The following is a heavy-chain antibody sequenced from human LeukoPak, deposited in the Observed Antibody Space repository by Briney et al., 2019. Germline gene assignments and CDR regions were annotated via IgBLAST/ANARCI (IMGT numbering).Heavy chain of an antibody. CDR1: GFTFSSDW. V-gene: IGHV3-74*01. D-gene: IGHD3-9*01. CDR3: TRDLMDYDVSTGLHHYYLDV. Sequence: PGGSLRLSCVASGFTFSSDWMHWVRQAPRKGLVWVSRINGDGRNINYADSVRGRFTISRDNAKNTLYLQMNTLRVEDTAVYYCTRDLMDYDVSTGLHHYYLDVWGQGTTVTVSS. CDR2: INGDGRNI. J-gene: IGHJ6*02.